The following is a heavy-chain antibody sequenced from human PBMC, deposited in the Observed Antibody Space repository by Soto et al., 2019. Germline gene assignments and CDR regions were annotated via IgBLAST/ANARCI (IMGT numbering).Heavy chain of an antibody. V-gene: IGHV3-53*01. Sequence: GGSLRLSCAVSGFTVSSNYMIWVRQAPGKGMEWVSVMYSGGSKYYADSVKGRFSISRDNSKNTLYLQMSSLRAEDTAVYYCARDQGCSVGTCQTGFDPWGQGPLVTVSS. J-gene: IGHJ5*02. CDR2: MYSGGSK. D-gene: IGHD2-15*01. CDR1: GFTVSSNY. CDR3: ARDQGCSVGTCQTGFDP.